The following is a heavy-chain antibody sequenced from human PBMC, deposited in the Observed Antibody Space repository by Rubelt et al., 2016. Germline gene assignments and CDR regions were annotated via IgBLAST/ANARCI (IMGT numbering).Heavy chain of an antibody. CDR1: GGSISSGGYY. J-gene: IGHJ4*02. CDR2: IYYSGST. V-gene: IGHV4-31*03. CDR3: ARAPLYGSGTYCPYDY. Sequence: QVQLQESGPGLVKPSQTLSLTCTVSGGSISSGGYYWSWIRQHPGKGLEWIGYIYYSGSTYYNPSLKSRVTISVDTSKNQFSLRRGYVTAADTAVYYGARAPLYGSGTYCPYDYWGQGTLVTVSS. D-gene: IGHD3-10*01.